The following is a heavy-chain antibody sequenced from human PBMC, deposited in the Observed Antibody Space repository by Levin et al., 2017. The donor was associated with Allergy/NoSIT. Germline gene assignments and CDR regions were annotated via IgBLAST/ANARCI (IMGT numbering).Heavy chain of an antibody. CDR3: ARAPWYYDSSGYLTEYFQH. V-gene: IGHV1-69*01. D-gene: IGHD3-22*01. J-gene: IGHJ1*01. CDR2: IIPIFGTA. CDR1: GGTFSSYA. Sequence: KISCKASGGTFSSYAISWVRQAPGQGLEWMGGIIPIFGTANYAQKFQGRVTITADESTSTAYMELSSLRSEDTAVYYCARAPWYYDSSGYLTEYFQHWGQGTLVTVSS.